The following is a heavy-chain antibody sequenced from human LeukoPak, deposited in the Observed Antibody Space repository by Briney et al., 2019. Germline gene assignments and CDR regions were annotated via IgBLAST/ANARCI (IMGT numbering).Heavy chain of an antibody. V-gene: IGHV3-30*18. CDR3: AKGGGYSYGDTLFDY. D-gene: IGHD5-18*01. J-gene: IGHJ4*02. Sequence: GGSLRLSCAASGFTFSSYGMHWVRQAPGKGLEWVAVISYDGSNKYYADSVKGRFTISRDNSKNTLYLQMNSLRGEDTAVYYCAKGGGYSYGDTLFDYWGQGTLVTVSS. CDR1: GFTFSSYG. CDR2: ISYDGSNK.